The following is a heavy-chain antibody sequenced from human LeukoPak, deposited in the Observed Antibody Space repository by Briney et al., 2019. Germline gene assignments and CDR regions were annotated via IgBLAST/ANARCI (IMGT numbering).Heavy chain of an antibody. CDR2: IFYSGST. Sequence: SQTLSLTCTVSGDSINSGGYYWTWIRQPPGRGLEWIGYIFYSGSTYYNPSLRSRATLSLDTSKNQFSLNLNSVTAADTAVYYCASQANFYDSSGYFRPWGQGTLVTVSS. CDR3: ASQANFYDSSGYFRP. CDR1: GDSINSGGYY. V-gene: IGHV4-31*03. D-gene: IGHD3-22*01. J-gene: IGHJ1*01.